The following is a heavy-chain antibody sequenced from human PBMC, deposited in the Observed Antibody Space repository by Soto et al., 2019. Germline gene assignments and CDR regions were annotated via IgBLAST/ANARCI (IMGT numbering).Heavy chain of an antibody. Sequence: QVQLVQSGAEVRKPGASVKVSCNVTGYTFSGHYLHWVRQAPGQGLEWMGWINPKSGGTNYVQKFQDRVTMIADTSVSAASMELTSLRYADTAVFYCARGLYSSPAYFFDSWGQGTLVTVSS. CDR2: INPKSGGT. V-gene: IGHV1-2*02. J-gene: IGHJ4*02. CDR3: ARGLYSSPAYFFDS. CDR1: GYTFSGHY. D-gene: IGHD6-13*01.